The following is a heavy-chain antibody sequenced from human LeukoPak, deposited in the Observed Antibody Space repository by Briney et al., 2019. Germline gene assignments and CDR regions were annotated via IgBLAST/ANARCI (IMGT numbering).Heavy chain of an antibody. CDR1: GGSISSYY. V-gene: IGHV4-59*01. CDR3: ARDRSSYWYFDL. J-gene: IGHJ2*01. Sequence: SEALSLTCTVSGGSISSYYWSWIRQPPGKELEWIGYIYYSGSTNYNPSLKSRVTISVDTSKNQFSLKLSSVTAADTAVYYCARDRSSYWYFDLWGRGTLVTVSS. CDR2: IYYSGST. D-gene: IGHD2-15*01.